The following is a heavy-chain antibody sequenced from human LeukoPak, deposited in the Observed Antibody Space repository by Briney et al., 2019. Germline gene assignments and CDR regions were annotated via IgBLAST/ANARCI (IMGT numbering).Heavy chain of an antibody. J-gene: IGHJ4*02. CDR1: GGSISSYY. Sequence: PSETLSLTCTVSGGSISSYYWSWIRQPPGKGLEWIGYIYYSGSTNYNPSLKSRVTISVDTSKNQFSLKLSSVTAADTAVYYCARARAVAGTMDYWGQGTLVTVSS. CDR2: IYYSGST. CDR3: ARARAVAGTMDY. V-gene: IGHV4-59*12. D-gene: IGHD6-19*01.